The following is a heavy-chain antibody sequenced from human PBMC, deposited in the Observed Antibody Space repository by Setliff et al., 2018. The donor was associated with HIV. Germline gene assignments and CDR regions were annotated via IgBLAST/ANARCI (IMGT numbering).Heavy chain of an antibody. Sequence: SETLSLTCAIPDQLISSGNYWGWIRRPPGRGLEWIGSVYDSGNTYYKPALESRAAISLDTSMNQFSLKLSSVTAADTAVYYCARGQLRYLANDYYFDYWGQGTLVTVSS. CDR1: DQLISSGNY. CDR3: ARGQLRYLANDYYFDY. D-gene: IGHD3-9*01. CDR2: VYDSGNT. V-gene: IGHV4-38-2*01. J-gene: IGHJ4*02.